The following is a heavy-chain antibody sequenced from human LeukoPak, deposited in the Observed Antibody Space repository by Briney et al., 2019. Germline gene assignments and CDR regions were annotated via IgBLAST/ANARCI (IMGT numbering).Heavy chain of an antibody. Sequence: SETLSLTCTVSGGSISSSSYYWGWLRQPPGKGLEWIGSIYYSGSTYYNPSLKSRVTISVDTSKNQFSLKLSSVTAADTAVYYCARLLASIAVVVVAAREVDYWGQGTLVTVSS. J-gene: IGHJ4*02. CDR3: ARLLASIAVVVVAAREVDY. D-gene: IGHD2-15*01. CDR2: IYYSGST. V-gene: IGHV4-39*01. CDR1: GGSISSSSYY.